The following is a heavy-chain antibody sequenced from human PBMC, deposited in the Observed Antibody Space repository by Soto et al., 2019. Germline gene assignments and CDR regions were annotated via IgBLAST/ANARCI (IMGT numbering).Heavy chain of an antibody. V-gene: IGHV3-7*03. J-gene: IGHJ4*02. Sequence: GALSVCGAASGFTFTDYWMTWVRQAPGKGLEGVANLNQDGSEKNCVDSVKGRFTISRDNAKNSVYLQFNSLTAEETAVYYCARDRFIGTYYVKGVTYVFEHWGRGAPVTVSS. CDR2: LNQDGSEK. D-gene: IGHD1-26*01. CDR1: GFTFTDYW. CDR3: ARDRFIGTYYVKGVTYVFEH.